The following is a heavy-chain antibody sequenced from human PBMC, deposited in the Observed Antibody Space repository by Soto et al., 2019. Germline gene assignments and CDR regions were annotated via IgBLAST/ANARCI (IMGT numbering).Heavy chain of an antibody. J-gene: IGHJ6*02. CDR1: GFTFSSYA. V-gene: IGHV3-23*01. CDR2: ISGSGGST. D-gene: IGHD3-9*01. CDR3: AKDQTGYHYYYYYGMDV. Sequence: GGSLRLSCAASGFTFSSYAMSWVRQAPGKGLEWVSAISGSGGSTYYADSVKGRFTISRDNSKNTLYLQMNSLRAEDTAVYYCAKDQTGYHYYYYYGMDVWGQGTTVTVSS.